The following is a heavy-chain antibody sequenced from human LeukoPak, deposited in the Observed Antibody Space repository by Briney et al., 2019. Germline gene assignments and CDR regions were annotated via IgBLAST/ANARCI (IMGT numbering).Heavy chain of an antibody. J-gene: IGHJ5*02. CDR2: SYYSGST. Sequence: SETLSLTCTVSGGSISSYYWSWIRQPPGKGLERIGYSYYSGSTNYNPSPKSRVTISVDTSTNQFSLKLSSVTAADTAVYYCARAETHYYGSGSYSGGWFDPWGQGTLVTVSS. V-gene: IGHV4-59*01. CDR3: ARAETHYYGSGSYSGGWFDP. D-gene: IGHD3-10*01. CDR1: GGSISSYY.